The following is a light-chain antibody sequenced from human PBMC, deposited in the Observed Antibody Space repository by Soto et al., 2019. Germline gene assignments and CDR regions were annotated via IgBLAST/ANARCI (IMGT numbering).Light chain of an antibody. CDR1: SSDVGGYNF. V-gene: IGLV2-8*01. Sequence: QSALTQPPSASGSPGQSVTISCTGASSDVGGYNFVSWYQHHPGKAPRLMIYDVTQRPSGVPSRFSGSKSGNTASLTVSALQDDDEAYYYCSTYAASSIPLAFGGGTKLTVL. CDR3: STYAASSIPLA. CDR2: DVT. J-gene: IGLJ3*02.